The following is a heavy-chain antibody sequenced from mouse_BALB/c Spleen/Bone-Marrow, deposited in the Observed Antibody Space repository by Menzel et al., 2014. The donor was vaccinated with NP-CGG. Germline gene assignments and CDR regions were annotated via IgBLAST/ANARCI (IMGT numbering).Heavy chain of an antibody. CDR3: ASYVYGYYFDY. D-gene: IGHD2-2*01. V-gene: IGHV14-3*02. J-gene: IGHJ2*01. CDR2: IDPANGNT. Sequence: VQLQHSGAELVKPGASVKLSCTASGFNIKDTYMHWVKQRPEQGLEWIGRIDPANGNTKYDPKFQGKASITADTSSNTAYLQLSSLTSEDTAVYYCASYVYGYYFDYWGQGTTLTVFS. CDR1: GFNIKDTY.